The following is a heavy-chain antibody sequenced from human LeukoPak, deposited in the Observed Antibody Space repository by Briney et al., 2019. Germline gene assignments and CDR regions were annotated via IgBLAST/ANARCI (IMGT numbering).Heavy chain of an antibody. J-gene: IGHJ6*02. Sequence: PGGSLRLSCAASGFTFSSYGMHWVRQAPGKGLEWVAVISYDGSNKYYADSVKGRFTIFRDNSKNTLYLQMNSLRAEDTAVYYCAKSYYYDSSGYGPRGRYYYYGMDVWGQGTTVTVSS. CDR3: AKSYYYDSSGYGPRGRYYYYGMDV. D-gene: IGHD3-22*01. V-gene: IGHV3-30*18. CDR1: GFTFSSYG. CDR2: ISYDGSNK.